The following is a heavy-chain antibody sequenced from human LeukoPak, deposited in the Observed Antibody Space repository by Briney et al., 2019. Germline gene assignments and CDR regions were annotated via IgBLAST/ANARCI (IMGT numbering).Heavy chain of an antibody. J-gene: IGHJ4*02. CDR3: AKDRWQWLVLFDY. CDR1: GFTFRTYA. Sequence: GGSLRLSCAVSGFTFRTYAMSWVRQAPGKGLEWVSAISGSGGSTYYADSVKGRFTISRDNSKNTPYLQMNSLRAEDTAVYYCAKDRWQWLVLFDYWGQGTLVTVSS. D-gene: IGHD6-19*01. CDR2: ISGSGGST. V-gene: IGHV3-23*01.